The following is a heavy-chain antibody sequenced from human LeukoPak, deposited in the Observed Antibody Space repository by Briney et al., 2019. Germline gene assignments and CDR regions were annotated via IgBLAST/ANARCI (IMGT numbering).Heavy chain of an antibody. Sequence: GGSLRLSCAASGFIFSNYWMSWVRQAPGKGLEWVANIKPDGSEKYYVDSLKGRFTISRDNSKNTLYLQMNSLRAEDTAVYYCANDCSSTSCYDYWGQGTLVTVSS. D-gene: IGHD2-2*01. J-gene: IGHJ4*02. CDR2: IKPDGSEK. CDR3: ANDCSSTSCYDY. CDR1: GFIFSNYW. V-gene: IGHV3-7*03.